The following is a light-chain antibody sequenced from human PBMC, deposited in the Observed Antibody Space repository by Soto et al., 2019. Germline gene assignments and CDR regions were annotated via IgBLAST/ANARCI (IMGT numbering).Light chain of an antibody. CDR2: GNS. CDR1: SSNIGAGYD. CDR3: QDYDSSLSAWV. Sequence: QSVLTQPPSVSGAPGQRVTISCTESSSNIGAGYDVHWYQQLPGTAPKLLIYGNSNRPSGVPDRFSGSKSGTSASLAITGLQAEDAADYYCQDYDSSLSAWVFGGGTKLTVL. J-gene: IGLJ3*02. V-gene: IGLV1-40*01.